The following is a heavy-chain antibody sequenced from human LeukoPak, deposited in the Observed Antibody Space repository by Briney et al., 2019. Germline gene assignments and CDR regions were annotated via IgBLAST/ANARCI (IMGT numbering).Heavy chain of an antibody. CDR3: VRELPAENYFDY. V-gene: IGHV4-59*12. J-gene: IGHJ4*02. Sequence: SETLSLTCTVSGGSISSYYWSWIRQPSGKGLEWIGYIYYSGSTNYNPSLKSRVTISVDTSKNQFSLKLSSVTAADTAVYYCVRELPAENYFDYWAREPWSPSTQ. CDR2: IYYSGST. CDR1: GGSISSYY.